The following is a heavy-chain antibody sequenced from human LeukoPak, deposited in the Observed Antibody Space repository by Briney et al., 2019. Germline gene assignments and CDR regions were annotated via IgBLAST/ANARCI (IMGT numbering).Heavy chain of an antibody. J-gene: IGHJ2*01. Sequence: GGSLRLSCAASGFTFSSYGMHWVRQAPGKGLEWVAFIRYDGNNKYYADSVKGRFTVSRDNSKNTLFLQMNSLRAEDTAVYYCARESFTIAAATDWYFDLWGRGTLVTVSS. CDR3: ARESFTIAAATDWYFDL. CDR2: IRYDGNNK. V-gene: IGHV3-30*02. D-gene: IGHD6-13*01. CDR1: GFTFSSYG.